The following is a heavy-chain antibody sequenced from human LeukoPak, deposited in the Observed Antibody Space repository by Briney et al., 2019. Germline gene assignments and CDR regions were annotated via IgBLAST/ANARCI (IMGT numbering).Heavy chain of an antibody. CDR2: INPNSGGT. J-gene: IGHJ4*02. D-gene: IGHD1-26*01. V-gene: IGHV1-2*02. CDR1: GYTFTGYY. CDR3: ARAELVGATGDY. Sequence: GASVKVSCKASGYTFTGYYIHWVRQAPGQGLEWMGWINPNSGGTNYAQKFQGRVTMTRDTSISTAYMELSRLRSDDTAVYYCARAELVGATGDYWGQGTLVTVSS.